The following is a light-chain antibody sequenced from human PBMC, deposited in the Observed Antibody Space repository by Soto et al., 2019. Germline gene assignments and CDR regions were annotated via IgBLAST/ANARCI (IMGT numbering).Light chain of an antibody. CDR3: EQYNSYSWT. CDR1: QSISSG. CDR2: DAS. V-gene: IGKV1-5*01. Sequence: DSQMTQSPSTLSASVGDRVTITCRASQSISSGVAWYQQKPGKTPKLLIYDASSVESGVPSRFSGSGSGTEFTLTISSLQPDDFATYYCEQYNSYSWTFGQGTKVEIK. J-gene: IGKJ1*01.